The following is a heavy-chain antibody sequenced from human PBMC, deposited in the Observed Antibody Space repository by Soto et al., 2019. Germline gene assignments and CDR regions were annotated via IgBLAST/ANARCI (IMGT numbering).Heavy chain of an antibody. CDR1: GGSISSGGYS. Sequence: PSETLSLTCAVSGGSISSGGYSWNWIRQPPGKGLEWIGYIYHSGRTYYNASLRSRLTFSVERSKNQFSLNLISVTAADTAVYYCARGFDSYFYGLDAWGQGTTVTVSS. CDR2: IYHSGRT. CDR3: ARGFDSYFYGLDA. J-gene: IGHJ6*02. D-gene: IGHD3-9*01. V-gene: IGHV4-30-2*01.